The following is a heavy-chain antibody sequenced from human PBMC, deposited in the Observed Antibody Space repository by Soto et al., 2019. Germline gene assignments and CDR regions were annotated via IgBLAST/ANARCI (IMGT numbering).Heavy chain of an antibody. CDR1: GGSMSSHY. CDR3: ARADPDASVGX. J-gene: IGHJ4*02. CDR2: ISYSGST. D-gene: IGHD3-16*01. Sequence: QVQLQESGPGLVKPSETLSLTCTVSGGSMSSHYWTWLRQPPGKGLEWIGYISYSGSTYYNPSLKSRVTISADTSRNQFSLKLSSVIAADTAVYYCARADPDASVGXXGQGTXVTVSS. V-gene: IGHV4-59*11.